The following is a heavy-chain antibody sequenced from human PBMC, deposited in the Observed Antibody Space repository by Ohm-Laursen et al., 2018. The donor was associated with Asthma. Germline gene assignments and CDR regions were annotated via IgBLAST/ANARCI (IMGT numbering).Heavy chain of an antibody. J-gene: IGHJ6*02. CDR3: ARRGYDSSGYYVPAAYYYYGMDV. CDR1: GYTFTSYA. CDR2: ISAYNGNT. V-gene: IGHV1-18*01. Sequence: ASVKVSCKASGYTFTSYAMNWVRQAPGQGLEWMAWISAYNGNTNYAPKFQDRVTMTTDTSTSTAYMELRGLRSEDTAVYYCARRGYDSSGYYVPAAYYYYGMDVWGQGTTVTVSS. D-gene: IGHD3-22*01.